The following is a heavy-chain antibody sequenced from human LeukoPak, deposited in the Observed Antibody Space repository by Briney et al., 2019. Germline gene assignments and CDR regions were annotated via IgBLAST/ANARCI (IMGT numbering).Heavy chain of an antibody. CDR2: TWSDGSDK. D-gene: IGHD4-11*01. CDR1: GFTFSHYG. J-gene: IGHJ4*02. Sequence: GGSLRPSCAASGFTFSHYGMHWVRQTPGAGLEWVAVTWSDGSDKYYAKSVKGRFTISRGNSKNSLFLQMNSLRAEDTAVYYCAQDAQRGFDYSNSLQNWGQGILVTVSS. V-gene: IGHV3-33*06. CDR3: AQDAQRGFDYSNSLQN.